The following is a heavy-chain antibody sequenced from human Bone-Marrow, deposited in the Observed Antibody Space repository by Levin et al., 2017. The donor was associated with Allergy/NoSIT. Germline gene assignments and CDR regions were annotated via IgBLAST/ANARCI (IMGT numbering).Heavy chain of an antibody. D-gene: IGHD5-18*01. CDR1: GFTFRSYA. Sequence: PGGSLRLSCAASGFTFRSYAIHWVRQAPGKGLEWVAAISYDGSKTYYADSVKGRLTISRDNSKNTLSLQMNSLRADDTAVYYCARDRGTQLWFGDYWGQGTLVTVSS. CDR3: ARDRGTQLWFGDY. J-gene: IGHJ4*02. CDR2: ISYDGSKT. V-gene: IGHV3-30-3*01.